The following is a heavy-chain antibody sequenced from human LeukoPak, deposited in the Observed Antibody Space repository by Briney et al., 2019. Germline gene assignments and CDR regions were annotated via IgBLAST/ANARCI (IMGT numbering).Heavy chain of an antibody. D-gene: IGHD4-17*01. V-gene: IGHV3-30-3*01. CDR1: GFTFSNYA. CDR3: ARDGRNDCGGFIDY. Sequence: PGRSLRLSCAASGFTFSNYAIHWVRQAPGKGLEWVAHVSYDGGNEYYADSVKGRFTISRDNSKNTVFLQMNSLTTEDTALFYCARDGRNDCGGFIDYWGQGTLVTVSS. CDR2: VSYDGGNE. J-gene: IGHJ4*02.